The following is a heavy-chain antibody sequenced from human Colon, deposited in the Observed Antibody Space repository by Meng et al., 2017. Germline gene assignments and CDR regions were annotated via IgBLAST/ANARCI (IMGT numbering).Heavy chain of an antibody. CDR2: ISAYNGDT. CDR1: GYTFTNNG. CDR3: ARDSAIVGAKYYFDD. J-gene: IGHJ4*02. Sequence: ASEKVSCKASGYTFTNNGISWVRQAPGQGLEWMGWISAYNGDTHYAQNLQGRVTMTTDTSTNTAYMELRSLRSDDTAVYYCARDSAIVGAKYYFDDWGQGTLVTVSS. V-gene: IGHV1-18*01. D-gene: IGHD1-26*01.